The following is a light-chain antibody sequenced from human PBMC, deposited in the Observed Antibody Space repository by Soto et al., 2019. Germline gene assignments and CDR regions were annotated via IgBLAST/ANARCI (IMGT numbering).Light chain of an antibody. V-gene: IGKV1-5*01. CDR1: QSIHVW. J-gene: IGKJ2*02. CDR3: QQCNSDPWT. Sequence: DIQMTQSPSTLSASVGDRVTITCRATQSIHVWLAWYQQKPGKTPKLLIYDASSSQSGFPSRYIGSGSGTEFTLTITTLQPDDLATYSCQQCNSDPWTFGQGTKLEIK. CDR2: DAS.